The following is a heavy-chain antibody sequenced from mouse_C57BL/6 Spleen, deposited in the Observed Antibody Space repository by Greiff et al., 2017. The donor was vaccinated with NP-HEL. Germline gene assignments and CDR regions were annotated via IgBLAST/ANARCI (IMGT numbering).Heavy chain of an antibody. CDR1: GYAFSSSW. D-gene: IGHD2-1*01. Sequence: QVQLQQSGPELVKPGASVKISCKASGYAFSSSWMNWVKQRPGKGLEWIGRIYPGDGDTNYNGKFKGKATLTADKSSSTAYMQLSSLTSEDSAVYFCARWGAYGNFYFDYWGQGTTLTVSS. CDR2: IYPGDGDT. CDR3: ARWGAYGNFYFDY. J-gene: IGHJ2*01. V-gene: IGHV1-82*01.